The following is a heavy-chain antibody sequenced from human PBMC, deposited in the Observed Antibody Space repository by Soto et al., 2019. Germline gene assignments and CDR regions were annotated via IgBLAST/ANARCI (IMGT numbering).Heavy chain of an antibody. V-gene: IGHV4-31*03. J-gene: IGHJ5*02. CDR3: ARATQSPDRCFDP. CDR2: IYYSGST. D-gene: IGHD4-4*01. CDR1: GGSISSGGYY. Sequence: TLSLTCTVSGGSISSGGYYWSWIRQHPGKGLEWIGYIYYSGSTYYNPSLKSRVTISVDTSKNQFSLKLSSVTAADTAVYYCARATQSPDRCFDPCGQRTLVTVSS.